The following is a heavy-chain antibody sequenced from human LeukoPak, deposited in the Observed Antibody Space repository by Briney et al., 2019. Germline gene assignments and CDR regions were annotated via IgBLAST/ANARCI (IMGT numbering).Heavy chain of an antibody. D-gene: IGHD1-7*01. Sequence: SETLSLTCAVYGGSFSGYYWSWIRQPPGKGLEWIGEINHSGSTNYNPSLESRVTISVDTSKNQFSLKLSSVTAADTAVYYCATRITGTTGGFDYWGQGTLVTVSS. CDR2: INHSGST. CDR3: ATRITGTTGGFDY. CDR1: GGSFSGYY. J-gene: IGHJ4*02. V-gene: IGHV4-34*01.